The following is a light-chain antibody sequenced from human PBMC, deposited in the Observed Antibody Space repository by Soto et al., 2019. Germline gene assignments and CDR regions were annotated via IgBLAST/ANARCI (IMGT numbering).Light chain of an antibody. V-gene: IGKV3-20*01. CDR1: QSVSSSY. J-gene: IGKJ3*01. CDR3: QQYGSSRFT. CDR2: GAS. Sequence: EIVLTQSPGTLSLSPGERATLSCRASQSVSSSYLAWYQQKPGQAPRLLIYGASSRATGFPDRFSGSGSGTDFTLTIGRLESEDFAVYYCQQYGSSRFTFGPGTKVDI.